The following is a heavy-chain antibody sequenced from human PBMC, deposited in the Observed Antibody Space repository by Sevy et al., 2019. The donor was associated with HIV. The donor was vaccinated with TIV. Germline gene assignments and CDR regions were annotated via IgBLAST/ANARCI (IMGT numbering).Heavy chain of an antibody. CDR1: GYIFSDYN. CDR3: VREDNNAPRTLLSFDI. Sequence: ASVKVSCKTTGYIFSDYNIHWVRQAPGQGLEWMALINPNSGVTIYAQKFRGRVSLTRDTSMSTAYMELRALTSDDTAVYYCVREDNNAPRTLLSFDIWGQWTMVTVSS. V-gene: IGHV1-2*06. CDR2: INPNSGVT. J-gene: IGHJ3*02. D-gene: IGHD1-20*01.